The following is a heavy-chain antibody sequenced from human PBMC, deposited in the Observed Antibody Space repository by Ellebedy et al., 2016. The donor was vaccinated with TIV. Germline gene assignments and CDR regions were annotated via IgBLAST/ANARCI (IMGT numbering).Heavy chain of an antibody. CDR1: GYTFTSYY. J-gene: IGHJ5*02. V-gene: IGHV1-46*01. Sequence: AASVKVSCKASGYTFTSYYMHWVRQAPGQGLEWMGIINPNGGSTSYAQKFQGRVTMTRETSTSTVYMELSSLRSEDTAVDYCARVGVVGAILHWFDPWGQGILVTVSS. CDR2: INPNGGST. D-gene: IGHD1-26*01. CDR3: ARVGVVGAILHWFDP.